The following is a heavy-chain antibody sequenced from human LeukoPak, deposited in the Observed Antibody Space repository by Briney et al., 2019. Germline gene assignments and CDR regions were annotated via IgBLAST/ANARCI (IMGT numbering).Heavy chain of an antibody. D-gene: IGHD3-10*01. CDR2: INHSGST. CDR3: ARGPGVRGVITDY. V-gene: IGHV4-34*01. J-gene: IGHJ4*02. CDR1: GGSFSGYY. Sequence: PSETLSLTCAVYGGSFSGYYWSWIRQPPGKGLEWIGEINHSGSTNYNPSLKSRVTISVDTSKNQFSLKLSSVTAADTAVYYCARGPGVRGVITDYWGQGTQVTVSS.